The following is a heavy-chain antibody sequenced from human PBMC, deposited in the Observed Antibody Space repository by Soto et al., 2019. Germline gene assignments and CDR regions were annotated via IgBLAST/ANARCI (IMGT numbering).Heavy chain of an antibody. CDR3: AKGNYGDYGGFDP. CDR1: GFSFGEYE. D-gene: IGHD4-17*01. Sequence: HPGGSLRLSCAASGFSFGEYEVNWVRQAPGQGLEWVSYINQYGKITYYADSVKGRFTISRANSKNTLYLQMNSLRAEDSAVYYCAKGNYGDYGGFDPWGQGTLVTVSS. V-gene: IGHV3-48*03. CDR2: INQYGKIT. J-gene: IGHJ5*02.